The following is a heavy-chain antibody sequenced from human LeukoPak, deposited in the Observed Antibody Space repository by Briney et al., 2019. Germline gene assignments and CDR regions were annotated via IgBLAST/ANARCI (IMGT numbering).Heavy chain of an antibody. V-gene: IGHV4-39*01. CDR3: ARHEESYHSVPDYFDY. J-gene: IGHJ4*02. CDR1: GGSISSSSYY. CDR2: IYYSGST. Sequence: SETLSLTCTVSGGSISSSSYYWGWIRQPPGKGLEWIGSIYYSGSTYYNPSLKSRVTISVDTSKNQFSLKLSSVTAADTAVYYCARHEESYHSVPDYFDYWGQGTLVTVSS. D-gene: IGHD3-16*02.